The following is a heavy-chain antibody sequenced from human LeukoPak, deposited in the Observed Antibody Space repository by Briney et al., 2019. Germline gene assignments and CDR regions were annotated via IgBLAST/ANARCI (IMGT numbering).Heavy chain of an antibody. Sequence: SETLSLTCTVSGGSISSYYWTWIRQPAGKGLEWIGRIYTSGSTNYNPSLKSRVTMSVDTSKNQFSLKLSSVTAADTAVYYCARDHYDGNGYDRGFDYWGQGTLVTVSS. CDR3: ARDHYDGNGYDRGFDY. V-gene: IGHV4-4*07. D-gene: IGHD3-22*01. CDR2: IYTSGST. CDR1: GGSISSYY. J-gene: IGHJ4*02.